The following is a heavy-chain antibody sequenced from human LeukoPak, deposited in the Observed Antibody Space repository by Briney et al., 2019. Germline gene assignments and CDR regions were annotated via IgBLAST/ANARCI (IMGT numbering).Heavy chain of an antibody. J-gene: IGHJ4*02. CDR3: AKGPYDTPDY. Sequence: GGSLRLSCAGSGFTFSDYYMSWIRQAPGKGLEWVSYISSSGNNIYYADSVKGRFTIARDNAKHSLYLQMNSLRAEDTAVYYCAKGPYDTPDYWGQGTLVTVSS. V-gene: IGHV3-11*04. D-gene: IGHD3-22*01. CDR1: GFTFSDYY. CDR2: ISSSGNNI.